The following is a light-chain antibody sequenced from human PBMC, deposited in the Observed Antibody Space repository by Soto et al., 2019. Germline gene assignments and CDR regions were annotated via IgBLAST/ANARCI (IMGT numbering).Light chain of an antibody. Sequence: DIQMTQSPSTLSASIGDRVTITCRASQRITNWLVWYQQKPGKAPKLLIYKASNLESGVSSRFSGSGSGTEFTLTISNLQPDDVATYYCQQYNSYPYTFGQWTQLAIK. V-gene: IGKV1-5*03. CDR1: QRITNW. J-gene: IGKJ2*01. CDR3: QQYNSYPYT. CDR2: KAS.